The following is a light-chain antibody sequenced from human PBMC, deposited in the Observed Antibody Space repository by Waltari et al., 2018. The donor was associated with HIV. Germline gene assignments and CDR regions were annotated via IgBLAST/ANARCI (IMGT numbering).Light chain of an antibody. J-gene: IGLJ3*02. Sequence: SYELTQPPSVSVSPGQTARITCSGDALPKQYAYWYQQKPGQAPVLVIYKDRERPSGIPERFSGSSSGTTVTLTISGVHAEDEADYYCQSADSSGTYWVFGGGTKLTVL. CDR1: ALPKQY. CDR2: KDR. V-gene: IGLV3-25*03. CDR3: QSADSSGTYWV.